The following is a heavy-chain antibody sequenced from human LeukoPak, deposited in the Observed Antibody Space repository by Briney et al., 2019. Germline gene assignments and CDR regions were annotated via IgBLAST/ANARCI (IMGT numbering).Heavy chain of an antibody. CDR3: ARMARGYCGGGRCPNWFDP. CDR2: MNPNSGNT. J-gene: IGHJ5*02. V-gene: IGHV1-8*02. CDR1: GYTFTSYD. D-gene: IGHD2-15*01. Sequence: ASVKVSCKASGYTFTSYDINWVRQATGQGLEWMGWMNPNSGNTGYAQKFQGRVTMTTDTSTSTAYMELRSLRSDDTAVYYCARMARGYCGGGRCPNWFDPWGQGTLVTVSP.